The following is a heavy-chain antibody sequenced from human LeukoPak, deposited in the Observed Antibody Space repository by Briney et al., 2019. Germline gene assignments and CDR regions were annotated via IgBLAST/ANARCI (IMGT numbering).Heavy chain of an antibody. Sequence: GGSLRLSCAASGFTFSSYAMSWVRQAPGKGLEWVSAISGSGGSTYYADSVKGRFAISRDNSKNTLYLQMNSLRAEDTAVYYCAKDSGSYQSYFDYWGQGTLVTVSS. CDR2: ISGSGGST. CDR1: GFTFSSYA. CDR3: AKDSGSYQSYFDY. J-gene: IGHJ4*02. V-gene: IGHV3-23*01. D-gene: IGHD1-26*01.